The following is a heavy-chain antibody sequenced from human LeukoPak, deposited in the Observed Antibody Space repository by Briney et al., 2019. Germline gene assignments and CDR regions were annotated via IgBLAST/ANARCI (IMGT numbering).Heavy chain of an antibody. CDR2: TYQRSKWYT. CDR1: GDSVSSNSAA. V-gene: IGHV6-1*01. Sequence: SQTLSLTCAISGDSVSSNSAAWSWIRQPPSRGLEWLGRTYQRSKWYTDYAVSVRSRIIINADTSKNQFSLQLSSVTPEDTAVYYCARDREHTFDYWGQGTLVTVSS. CDR3: ARDREHTFDY. D-gene: IGHD1-26*01. J-gene: IGHJ4*02.